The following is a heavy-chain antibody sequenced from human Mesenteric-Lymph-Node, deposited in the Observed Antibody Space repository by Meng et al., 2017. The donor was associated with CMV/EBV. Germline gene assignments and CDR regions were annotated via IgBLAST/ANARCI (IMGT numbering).Heavy chain of an antibody. J-gene: IGHJ5*02. CDR1: GYTFTGYY. CDR3: AREAYYDSRRGWFDP. V-gene: IGHV1-2*02. CDR2: INPNSGGT. Sequence: ASVKVSCKASGYTFTGYYMHWVRQAPGQGLEWMGWINPNSGGTNYAQKFQGRVTMTRDTSTSTVYMELSSLRSEDTAVYYCAREAYYDSRRGWFDPWGQGTLVTVSS. D-gene: IGHD3-22*01.